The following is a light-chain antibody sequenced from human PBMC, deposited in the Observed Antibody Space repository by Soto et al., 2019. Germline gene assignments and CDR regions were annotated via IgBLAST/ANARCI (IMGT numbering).Light chain of an antibody. Sequence: EIVVTRSPATLSVSPLEIATLSCRASQSVSNNLTWYQQKPGQPPRLLIYGASTRATGVPGRFSGSGSGTEFTLTISSLQSEDFAVYYCQQYNDWWTFGQGTKVDIK. CDR3: QQYNDWWT. CDR2: GAS. CDR1: QSVSNN. V-gene: IGKV3-15*01. J-gene: IGKJ1*01.